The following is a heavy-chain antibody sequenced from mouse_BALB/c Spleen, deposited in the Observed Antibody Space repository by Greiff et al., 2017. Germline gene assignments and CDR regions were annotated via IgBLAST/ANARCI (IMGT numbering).Heavy chain of an antibody. D-gene: IGHD2-1*01. CDR2: ISYSGST. V-gene: IGHV3-2*02. J-gene: IGHJ1*01. CDR1: GYSITSDYA. Sequence: EVKLQESGPGLVTPSQSLSLTCTVTGYSITSDYAWNWIRQFPGNKLEWMGYISYSGSTSYNPSLKSRISITRDTSKNQFFLQLNSVTTEDTATYYCARGGDYGNYEYFDVWGAGTTVTVSS. CDR3: ARGGDYGNYEYFDV.